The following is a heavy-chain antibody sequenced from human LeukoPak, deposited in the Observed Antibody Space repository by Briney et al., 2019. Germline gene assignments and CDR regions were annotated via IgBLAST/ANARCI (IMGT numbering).Heavy chain of an antibody. J-gene: IGHJ4*02. V-gene: IGHV4-59*01. Sequence: SETLSLTCTVSGGSISSYYWSWIRQPPGKGLEWIGYIYYSGTTNYNPSLKSRVTISVDTSKNQFSLKLSSVTAADTAVYYCARGVYIASAQFFYCGQGTLVAVSS. CDR1: GGSISSYY. CDR3: ARGVYIASAQFFY. D-gene: IGHD6-13*01. CDR2: IYYSGTT.